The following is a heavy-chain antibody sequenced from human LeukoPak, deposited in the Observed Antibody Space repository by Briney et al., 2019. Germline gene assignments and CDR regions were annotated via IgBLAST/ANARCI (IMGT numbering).Heavy chain of an antibody. J-gene: IGHJ4*02. D-gene: IGHD6-19*01. CDR3: AKGYSSGWYDFDY. V-gene: IGHV3-23*01. CDR1: GFTFANYG. CDR2: IGDTGTNT. Sequence: PGGSLRLSCAASGFTFANYGMTWVRQAPGKGLEWVSFIGDTGTNTYYADSVKGRFTISRDNPRSTVFLQMNSLRAEDTAIYYCAKGYSSGWYDFDYWGQGALVTVSS.